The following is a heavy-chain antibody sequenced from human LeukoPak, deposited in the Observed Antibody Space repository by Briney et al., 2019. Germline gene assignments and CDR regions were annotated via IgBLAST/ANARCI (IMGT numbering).Heavy chain of an antibody. CDR1: GFTFSNFW. V-gene: IGHV3-7*01. D-gene: IGHD2-2*01. CDR2: IKQDGSVK. J-gene: IGHJ4*02. CDR3: AKDQRGYCGSTSCNLDF. Sequence: GGSLTLSCAASGFTFSNFWMSWVRQAPGKGLEWVANIKQDGSVKYYVNSVKGRFTISRDNAKSSLYVQMDSLRAEDTAVYYCAKDQRGYCGSTSCNLDFWGQGTLVTVSS.